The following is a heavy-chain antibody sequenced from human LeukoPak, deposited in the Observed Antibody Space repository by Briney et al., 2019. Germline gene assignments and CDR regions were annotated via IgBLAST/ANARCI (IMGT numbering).Heavy chain of an antibody. D-gene: IGHD1-20*01. CDR1: GYTFINYG. CDR3: AKERYNWNYYYYYMDV. J-gene: IGHJ6*03. CDR2: MNPNSGNT. Sequence: ASVKVSCKASGYTFINYGISWVRQAPGQGLEWMGWMNPNSGNTGYAQKFQGRVTMTRNTSISTAYMELSSLRSEDTAVYYCAKERYNWNYYYYYMDVWGKGTTVTVSS. V-gene: IGHV1-8*01.